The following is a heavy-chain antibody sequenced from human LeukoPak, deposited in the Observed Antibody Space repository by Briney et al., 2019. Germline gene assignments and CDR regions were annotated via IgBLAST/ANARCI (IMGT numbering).Heavy chain of an antibody. CDR1: GFTFDDYA. V-gene: IGHV3-9*01. D-gene: IGHD5-12*01. CDR3: AKDKSRGQLDY. J-gene: IGHJ4*02. Sequence: GGSLRLSCAASGFTFDDYAMHWVRQAPGKGLEWVSGIRWNSGSIGYADSVKGRFTISRDNAKNSLYLQMNSLRAEDTALYYCAKDKSRGQLDYWGQGTLVTVSS. CDR2: IRWNSGSI.